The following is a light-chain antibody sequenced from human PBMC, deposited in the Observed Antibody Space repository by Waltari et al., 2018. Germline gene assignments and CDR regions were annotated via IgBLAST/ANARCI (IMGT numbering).Light chain of an antibody. V-gene: IGLV1-44*01. CDR1: SSNIGSNP. J-gene: IGLJ2*01. Sequence: QSVLTQPPSASGTPGHRVTISCSGTSSNIGSNPVNWYQQLPGTAPKLLIYSNDQRPSGVPDRFSGSKSGTSASLAISVLQSEDEADYYCAAWDDSLDGHVVFGGGTKVTVL. CDR2: SND. CDR3: AAWDDSLDGHVV.